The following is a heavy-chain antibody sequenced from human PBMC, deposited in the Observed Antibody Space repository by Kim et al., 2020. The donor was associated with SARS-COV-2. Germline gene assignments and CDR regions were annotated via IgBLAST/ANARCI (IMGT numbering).Heavy chain of an antibody. J-gene: IGHJ4*02. D-gene: IGHD3-10*01. CDR3: ARDYYYGSGSYYYDY. V-gene: IGHV1-18*01. Sequence: KLQGRVTMTTDTSTSTAYMELRSLRSDDTAVYYCARDYYYGSGSYYYDYWGQGTLVTVSS.